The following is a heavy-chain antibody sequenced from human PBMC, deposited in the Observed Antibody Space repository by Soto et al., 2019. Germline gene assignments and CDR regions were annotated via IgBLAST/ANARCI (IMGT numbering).Heavy chain of an antibody. CDR2: VFYTGNT. CDR3: ARRLAAVMFNCLDP. CDR1: GGSVSSAIYY. Sequence: PSETLSLTCTVSGGSVSSAIYYWSWIRQPPGKELEWIGYVFYTGNTNYNPSLKSRVTISVDTSKNQFSLRLSSVTAADTAVYFCARRLAAVMFNCLDPWGQGALVTVSS. J-gene: IGHJ5*02. D-gene: IGHD2-15*01. V-gene: IGHV4-61*01.